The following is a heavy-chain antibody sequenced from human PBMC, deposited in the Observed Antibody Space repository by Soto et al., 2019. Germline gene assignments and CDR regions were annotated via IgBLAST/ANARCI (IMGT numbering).Heavy chain of an antibody. V-gene: IGHV1-18*01. D-gene: IGHD6-13*01. Sequence: ASVKFSCKASGYTFTSYGISWVRQAPGQGLEWMGWISAYNGNTNYAQKLQGRVTMTTDTSTSTAYMELRSLRSDDTAVYYCARDLIIAAAGPAEYFQHWGQGTLVTVSS. J-gene: IGHJ1*01. CDR1: GYTFTSYG. CDR3: ARDLIIAAAGPAEYFQH. CDR2: ISAYNGNT.